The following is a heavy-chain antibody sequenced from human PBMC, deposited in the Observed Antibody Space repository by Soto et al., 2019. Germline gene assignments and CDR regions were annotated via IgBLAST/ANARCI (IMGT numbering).Heavy chain of an antibody. Sequence: PGGFLRLSCAASGFTFSSYAMSWVRQAPGKGLKWVSAISGSGGSTYYADSVKGRFTISRDNSKNTLYLQMNSLRAEDTAVYYCARHSGYSSGWYGGGPYYYGMDVWGQGTTVTVSS. CDR1: GFTFSSYA. J-gene: IGHJ6*02. D-gene: IGHD6-19*01. V-gene: IGHV3-23*01. CDR3: ARHSGYSSGWYGGGPYYYGMDV. CDR2: ISGSGGST.